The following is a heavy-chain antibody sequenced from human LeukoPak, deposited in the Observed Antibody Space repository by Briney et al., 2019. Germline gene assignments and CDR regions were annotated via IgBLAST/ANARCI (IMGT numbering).Heavy chain of an antibody. J-gene: IGHJ3*02. CDR3: AKDCGSWCRGAFDI. Sequence: GGSLRLSCAASGFTFSSYGMHWVRQAPGKGLEWVALIRYDGSNEYYADSVKGRFTISRDNSKNTLYLQMNSLRAEDTAVYYCAKDCGSWCRGAFDIWGQGTMVTVSS. CDR1: GFTFSSYG. V-gene: IGHV3-30*02. CDR2: IRYDGSNE. D-gene: IGHD6-13*01.